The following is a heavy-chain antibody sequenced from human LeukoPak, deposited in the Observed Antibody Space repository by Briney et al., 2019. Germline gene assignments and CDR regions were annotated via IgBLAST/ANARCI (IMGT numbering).Heavy chain of an antibody. CDR1: GFTFGDYA. V-gene: IGHV3-49*04. D-gene: IGHD6-13*01. CDR3: TRAGAAAGTWYFDL. Sequence: GGSLRLSCTASGFTFGDYAMSWVRQAPGKGLEWVGFIRSKAYGGTTEYAASVKGRFTISRDDSKSIAYLQMNSLKTEDTAVYYCTRAGAAAGTWYFDLWGRGTLVTVSS. CDR2: IRSKAYGGTT. J-gene: IGHJ2*01.